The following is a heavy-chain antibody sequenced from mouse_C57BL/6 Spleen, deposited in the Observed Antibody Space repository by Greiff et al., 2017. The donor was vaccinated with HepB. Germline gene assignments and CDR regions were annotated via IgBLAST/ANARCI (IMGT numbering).Heavy chain of an antibody. CDR1: GYTFTSYW. Sequence: QVQLQQPGAELVKPGASVKLSCKASGYTFTSYWMQWVKQRPGQGLEWIGEIDPSDSYTNYNQKFKGKATLTVDTSSSTAYMQLSSLTSEDSAVYYCASGYAQATLFDYWGQGTTLTVSS. D-gene: IGHD3-2*02. J-gene: IGHJ2*01. CDR3: ASGYAQATLFDY. V-gene: IGHV1-50*01. CDR2: IDPSDSYT.